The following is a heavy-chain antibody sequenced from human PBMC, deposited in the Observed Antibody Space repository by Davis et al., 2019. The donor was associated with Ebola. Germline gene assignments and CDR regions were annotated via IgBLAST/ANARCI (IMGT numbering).Heavy chain of an antibody. CDR1: GFTFSSYG. V-gene: IGHV3-30*18. J-gene: IGHJ4*02. CDR2: ISYDGSNK. D-gene: IGHD3-9*01. Sequence: GESLKISCVASGFTFSSYGMHWVRQAPGKGLEWVAVISYDGSNKYYADSVKGRFTISRDNSKNTLYLQMNSLRAEDTAVYYCANHDILTGLGYWGQGTLVTVSS. CDR3: ANHDILTGLGY.